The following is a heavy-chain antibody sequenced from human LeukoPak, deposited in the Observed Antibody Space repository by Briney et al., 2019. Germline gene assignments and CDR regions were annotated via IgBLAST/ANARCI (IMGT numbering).Heavy chain of an antibody. CDR3: ARVWRVRRQFGYFDY. CDR1: GYTFTGYY. CDR2: INPNSGGT. V-gene: IGHV1-2*02. J-gene: IGHJ4*02. D-gene: IGHD3-10*01. Sequence: ASVKVSFKASGYTFTGYYMHWVGQAPGQGLEWMGWINPNSGGTNHAPKFQDRVTMTRDTSISTAYMELSRLRSDDTAVYYCARVWRVRRQFGYFDYWGQGTLVTVSS.